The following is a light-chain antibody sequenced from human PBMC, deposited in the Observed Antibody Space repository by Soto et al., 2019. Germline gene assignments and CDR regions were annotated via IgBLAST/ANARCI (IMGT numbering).Light chain of an antibody. CDR2: GAS. Sequence: EIVMTQSPATLSVSPGERATLSCRASQSVSSNLAWYQQKPGQAPRLLTYGASTRATGIPARSSGSLSGIELTLAISSLQSGDCVVHYCQQYNNWLFTFVRGTKVDIK. CDR3: QQYNNWLFT. V-gene: IGKV3-15*01. J-gene: IGKJ3*01. CDR1: QSVSSN.